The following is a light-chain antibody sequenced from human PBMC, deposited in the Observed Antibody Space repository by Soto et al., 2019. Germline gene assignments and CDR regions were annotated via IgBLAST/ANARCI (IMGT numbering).Light chain of an antibody. CDR3: ETWDSNTRV. V-gene: IGLV4-60*02. J-gene: IGLJ2*01. CDR1: SGHSSYI. Sequence: QSLLTQSSSASASLGSSVKLTCTLSSGHSSYIIAWHQQKPGKAPRYLMKLVGSGSYNKGSGVPDRFSGSSSGADRYLTISNLQFEDEADYYCETWDSNTRVFGGGTKLTVL. CDR2: LVGSGSY.